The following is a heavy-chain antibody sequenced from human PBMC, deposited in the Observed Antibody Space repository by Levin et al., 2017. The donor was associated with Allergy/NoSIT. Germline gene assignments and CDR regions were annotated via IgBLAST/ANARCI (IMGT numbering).Heavy chain of an antibody. CDR3: ARPSRADNNAFDI. Sequence: GGSLRLSCKASGYSFTTYWIGWVRQVPGKSLEWMGIIYPGDSDIRYSPSFQGQVTISVDKSISIAYLQWSSLKASDTAMYYCARPSRADNNAFDIWGQGTMVIVSS. V-gene: IGHV5-51*01. CDR2: IYPGDSDI. D-gene: IGHD1-1*01. CDR1: GYSFTTYW. J-gene: IGHJ3*02.